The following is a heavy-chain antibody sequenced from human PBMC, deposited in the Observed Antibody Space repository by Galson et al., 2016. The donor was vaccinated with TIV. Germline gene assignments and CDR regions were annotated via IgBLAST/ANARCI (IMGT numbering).Heavy chain of an antibody. V-gene: IGHV5-10-1*01. D-gene: IGHD3-10*01. J-gene: IGHJ5*02. CDR2: IDSRDSYT. CDR1: GYSFTNYW. Sequence: SGAEVKKPGESLRISCKTSGYSFTNYWITWVRQMPGKGLEWMGRIDSRDSYTNYSPTFEGHVTIPTDKSISTAYLQWTSLKASDSAIYYCARSASAGSGWVDPWGQGTLVTVSS. CDR3: ARSASAGSGWVDP.